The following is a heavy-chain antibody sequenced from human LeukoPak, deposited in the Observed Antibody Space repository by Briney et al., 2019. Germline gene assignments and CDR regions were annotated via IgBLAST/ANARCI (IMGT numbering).Heavy chain of an antibody. CDR2: ISATGFTT. Sequence: GGSLRLSCAASGFTFSSYTMSWVRQAPGKGLEWISVISATGFTTYHTDSVKGRFTISRDNSKSMLYLQMDGLRAEDAAIYFCTKDVQVGPTRGFFDFWGQGTLVTVSS. V-gene: IGHV3-23*01. CDR1: GFTFSSYT. D-gene: IGHD1-26*01. J-gene: IGHJ4*03. CDR3: TKDVQVGPTRGFFDF.